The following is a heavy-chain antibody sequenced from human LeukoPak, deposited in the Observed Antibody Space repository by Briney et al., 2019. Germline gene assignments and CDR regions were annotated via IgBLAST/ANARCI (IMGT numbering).Heavy chain of an antibody. CDR1: GGSISSYY. Sequence: KSSETLSLTCTVSGGSISSYYWSWIRQPPGKGLEWIGYIYYSGSTNYNPSLKSRVTISVDTSKNQFSLKLSSVTAADTAVYYCARIAAAGLHFDYWGQGTLVTVSS. CDR2: IYYSGST. J-gene: IGHJ4*02. V-gene: IGHV4-59*01. D-gene: IGHD6-13*01. CDR3: ARIAAAGLHFDY.